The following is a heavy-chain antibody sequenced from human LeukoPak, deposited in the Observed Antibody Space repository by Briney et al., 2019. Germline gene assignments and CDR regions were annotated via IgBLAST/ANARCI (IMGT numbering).Heavy chain of an antibody. V-gene: IGHV1-24*01. D-gene: IGHD3-10*01. J-gene: IGHJ3*02. CDR3: ATETRGDVLLWFGYAFDI. CDR1: GYTLTELS. Sequence: ASVKVSCKVSGYTLTELSMHWVRQAPGKGLEWMGGFDPEDGETIYAQKFQGRVTMTEDTSTDTAYMELSSQRSEDTAVYYCATETRGDVLLWFGYAFDIWGQGTMVTVSS. CDR2: FDPEDGET.